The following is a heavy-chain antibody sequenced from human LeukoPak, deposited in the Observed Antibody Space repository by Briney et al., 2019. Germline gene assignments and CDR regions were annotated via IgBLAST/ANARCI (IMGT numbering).Heavy chain of an antibody. Sequence: SETLSLTCSVYGGGSFSDYYWTWIRQPPGKGLEWIGESNPGGSSKYNPSLKSRGTISVDTSKNQFSLKLSSVTAADTAVYYCARGPRAYCSSTSCYPYYYYYYYMDVWGKGTTVTVSS. CDR1: GGGSFSDYY. CDR2: SNPGGSS. V-gene: IGHV4-34*01. J-gene: IGHJ6*03. CDR3: ARGPRAYCSSTSCYPYYYYYYYMDV. D-gene: IGHD2-2*01.